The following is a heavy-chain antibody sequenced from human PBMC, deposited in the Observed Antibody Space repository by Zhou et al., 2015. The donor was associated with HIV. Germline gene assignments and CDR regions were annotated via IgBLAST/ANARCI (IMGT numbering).Heavy chain of an antibody. Sequence: EVQVVESGGDLVQPGGSLRLSCAASGFTFSNYSMNWVRQAPGKGLEWISYISSSSSTIYYADPVKGRFTISRDNAKNSLYLQMNSLRDEDTAVYYCARARCSGGSCPARYYYYGMDVWGQGTTVTVSS. V-gene: IGHV3-48*02. CDR2: ISSSSSTI. D-gene: IGHD2-15*01. J-gene: IGHJ6*02. CDR1: GFTFSNYS. CDR3: ARARCSGGSCPARYYYYGMDV.